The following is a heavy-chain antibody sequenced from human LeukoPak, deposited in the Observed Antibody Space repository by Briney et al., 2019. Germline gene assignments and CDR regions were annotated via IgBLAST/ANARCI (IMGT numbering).Heavy chain of an antibody. V-gene: IGHV4-4*07. Sequence: SETLSLTCTVSGYSISSSYYWSWIRPPAGKGLEWIGRIYTSGSTNYNPSLKSRVTMSVDTSKNQFSLKLSSVTAADTAVYYCAREGAGNYYDSSGYYPLDYWGQGTLVTVSS. J-gene: IGHJ4*02. CDR1: GYSISSSYY. CDR3: AREGAGNYYDSSGYYPLDY. CDR2: IYTSGST. D-gene: IGHD3-22*01.